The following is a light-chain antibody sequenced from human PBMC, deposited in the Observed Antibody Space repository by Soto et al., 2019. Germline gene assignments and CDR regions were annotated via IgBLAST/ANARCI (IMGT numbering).Light chain of an antibody. CDR2: KAS. J-gene: IGKJ2*01. CDR1: QSISSW. Sequence: DIQMTQSPSTLSASIGDRVTVTCWASQSISSWLAWYQQKPGKAPKLLIYKASSLESGVPSRFSGSGSGTEFTLTISSLQPDDFATYFCQQYNDYSPTFGQGTKLEIK. CDR3: QQYNDYSPT. V-gene: IGKV1-5*03.